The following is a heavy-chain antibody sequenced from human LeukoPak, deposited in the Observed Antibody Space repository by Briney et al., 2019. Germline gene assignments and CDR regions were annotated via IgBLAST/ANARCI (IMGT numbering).Heavy chain of an antibody. CDR2: ISSSSSTI. J-gene: IGHJ3*02. V-gene: IGHV3-48*02. CDR1: GFTFSSYS. CDR3: ARRTMYSSSWFFDAFDI. D-gene: IGHD6-13*01. Sequence: GGSLRLSCAASGFTFSSYSMNWVRHAPGKGLELVSYISSSSSTIYYADSVKGRFTISRDNAKNSLYLQMNSLRDEDTAVYYCARRTMYSSSWFFDAFDIWGQGTMVTVSS.